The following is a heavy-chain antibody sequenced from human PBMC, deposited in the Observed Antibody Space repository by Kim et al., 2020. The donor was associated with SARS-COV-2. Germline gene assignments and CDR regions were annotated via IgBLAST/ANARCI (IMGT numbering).Heavy chain of an antibody. D-gene: IGHD3-10*01. V-gene: IGHV3-53*04. CDR3: ARQYYYGSGNWDNWFDP. J-gene: IGHJ5*02. Sequence: VKGRFTITRHNSKNTLYLQMNSLRAEDTAVYYCARQYYYGSGNWDNWFDPWGQGTLVTVST.